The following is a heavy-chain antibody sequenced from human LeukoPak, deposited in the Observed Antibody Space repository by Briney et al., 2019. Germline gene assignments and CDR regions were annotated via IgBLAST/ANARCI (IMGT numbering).Heavy chain of an antibody. CDR2: VYYSGTT. J-gene: IGHJ6*02. CDR3: ARDGGTYGMDV. CDR1: GGSVSGYY. V-gene: IGHV4-59*02. Sequence: PSETLSLTCVVSGGSVSGYYWGWIRQPPGKGLEWIGCVYYSGTTYYNPSLKSRVTISVDTSKNQFSLKLHSVTASDTAVYYCARDGGTYGMDVWGQGTTVTVSS. D-gene: IGHD3-16*01.